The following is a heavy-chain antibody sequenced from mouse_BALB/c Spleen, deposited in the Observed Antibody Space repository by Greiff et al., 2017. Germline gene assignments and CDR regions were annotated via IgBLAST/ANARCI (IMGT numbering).Heavy chain of an antibody. D-gene: IGHD2-1*01. CDR2: ISSGSSTI. V-gene: IGHV5-17*02. Sequence: EVKLVESGGGLVQPGGSRKLSCAASGFTFSSFGMHWVRQAPEKGLEWVAYISSGSSTIYYADTVKGRFTISRDNPKNTLFLQMTSLRSEDTAMYYCARSRSTMVMDYWGQGTSVTVSS. CDR1: GFTFSSFG. CDR3: ARSRSTMVMDY. J-gene: IGHJ4*01.